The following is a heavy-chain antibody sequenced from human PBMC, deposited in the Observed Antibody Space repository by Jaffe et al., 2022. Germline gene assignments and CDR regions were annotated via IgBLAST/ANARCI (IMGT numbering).Heavy chain of an antibody. CDR1: GFTFGDYA. V-gene: IGHV3-49*04. D-gene: IGHD6-13*01. CDR2: IRSKAYGGTT. Sequence: EVQLVESGGGLVQPGRSLRLSCAASGFTFGDYAMSWVRQAPGKGLEWIGLIRSKAYGGTTENAASVKGRFTISRDDSKSITYLQMNSLKTEDTAVYYCHGSSWFQGFDYWGQGTLVTVSS. J-gene: IGHJ4*02. CDR3: HGSSWFQGFDY.